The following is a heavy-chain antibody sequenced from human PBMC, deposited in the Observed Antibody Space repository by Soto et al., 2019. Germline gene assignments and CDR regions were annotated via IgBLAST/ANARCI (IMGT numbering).Heavy chain of an antibody. J-gene: IGHJ6*03. V-gene: IGHV3-23*01. CDR1: GFTFISYA. CDR3: AKDEGCSGGSCYPVYYYYMDV. Sequence: GGSLRLSCAASGFTFISYAMSWVRQAPGKGLEWVSAISGSGGSTYYADSVKGRFTISRDNSKNTLYLQMNSLRAEDTAVYYCAKDEGCSGGSCYPVYYYYMDVWGKGTTVTVSS. CDR2: ISGSGGST. D-gene: IGHD2-15*01.